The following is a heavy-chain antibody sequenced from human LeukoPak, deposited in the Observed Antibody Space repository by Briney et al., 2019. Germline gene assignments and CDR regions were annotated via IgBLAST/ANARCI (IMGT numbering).Heavy chain of an antibody. CDR2: INHSGST. CDR3: ARDDSSGWAKTPHAFDT. D-gene: IGHD3-22*01. V-gene: IGHV4-34*01. CDR1: GGSFSGYY. Sequence: SETLSLTCAVYGGSFSGYYWSWIRQPPGKGLEWIGEINHSGSTNYNPSLKSRVTISVDTSKNQFSLKLSSVTAADTAVYYCARDDSSGWAKTPHAFDTWGQGTMVTVSS. J-gene: IGHJ3*02.